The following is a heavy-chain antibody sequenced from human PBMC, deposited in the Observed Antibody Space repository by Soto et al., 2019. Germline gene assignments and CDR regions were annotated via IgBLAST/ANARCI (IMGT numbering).Heavy chain of an antibody. J-gene: IGHJ4*02. CDR1: GFTFNNYA. CDR2: ISGGGDTT. Sequence: EVQLLESGGGLVQPGGSLRLSCAASGFTFNNYAMTWVRQAPGKGLEWVSAISGGGDTTSYADSVKGRFSVSRDGSKNTLYLPMPGLRPADPALYYCAKGRGGSGSLTPRVDFWGQGTLVTVSS. D-gene: IGHD3-10*01. CDR3: AKGRGGSGSLTPRVDF. V-gene: IGHV3-23*01.